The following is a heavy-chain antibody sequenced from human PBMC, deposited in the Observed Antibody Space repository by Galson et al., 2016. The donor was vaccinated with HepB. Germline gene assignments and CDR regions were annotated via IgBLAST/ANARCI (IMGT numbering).Heavy chain of an antibody. J-gene: IGHJ4*02. CDR3: ARDSSGWYGISDY. Sequence: SLRLSCAASGFTFSSYAMHWVRQAPGKGLEWVAVISYDGSNKYYADSVKGRFTISRDNSKNTLYLQMNSLRAEDTAVYYCARDSSGWYGISDYWGQGTLVTVSS. V-gene: IGHV3-30*04. CDR2: ISYDGSNK. CDR1: GFTFSSYA. D-gene: IGHD6-19*01.